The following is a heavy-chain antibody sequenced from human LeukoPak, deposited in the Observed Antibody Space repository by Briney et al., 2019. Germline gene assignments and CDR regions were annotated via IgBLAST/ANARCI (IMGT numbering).Heavy chain of an antibody. V-gene: IGHV3-23*01. Sequence: GGSLRLSCAASGFTFSDFPMIWVRQAPGKGLEWVSTIFPSSVEIHYADSVKGRFTISRDNSRSTLSLQMDSLRAEDTATYYCATYRQIQVPFEFWGQGIQVTVSS. CDR3: ATYRQIQVPFEF. CDR1: GFTFSDFP. CDR2: IFPSSVEI. D-gene: IGHD5-18*01. J-gene: IGHJ4*02.